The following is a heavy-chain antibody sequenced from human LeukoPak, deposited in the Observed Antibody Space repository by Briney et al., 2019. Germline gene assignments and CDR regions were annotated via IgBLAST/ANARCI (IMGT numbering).Heavy chain of an antibody. CDR3: ARDGYLAGTDY. CDR1: GFTFSSYS. V-gene: IGHV3-21*01. CDR2: ISSSTSYR. D-gene: IGHD6-19*01. J-gene: IGHJ4*02. Sequence: GGSLRLSCAASGFTFSSYSMNWVRQAPGKGLEWVSSISSSTSYRYYADSVKGRFTISRDNAKNSLYLQMNSLRAEDTAVYYCARDGYLAGTDYWGQGTLVTVSS.